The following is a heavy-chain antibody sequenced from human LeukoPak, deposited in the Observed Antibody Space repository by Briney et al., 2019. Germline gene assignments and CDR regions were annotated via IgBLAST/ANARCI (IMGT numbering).Heavy chain of an antibody. CDR2: IYHSGST. J-gene: IGHJ4*02. Sequence: PSQTLSLTCAVSGGSISSGGYSWSWIRQPPGKGLEWIGYIYHSGSTYYNPSLKSRATVSVDRSKNQFSLKLSSVTAADTAVYYCARALNWGGGFDYWGQGTLVTVSS. CDR1: GGSISSGGYS. D-gene: IGHD7-27*01. V-gene: IGHV4-30-2*01. CDR3: ARALNWGGGFDY.